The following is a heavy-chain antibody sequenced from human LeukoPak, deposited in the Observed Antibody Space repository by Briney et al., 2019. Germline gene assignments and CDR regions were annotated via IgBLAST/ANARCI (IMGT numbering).Heavy chain of an antibody. Sequence: SVKVSCKASGGTFSSYAISWVRQAPGQGLEWMGKIIPILDMANYAQKFQGRVTITADKSTSTAYMELSSLRSEDTAVYYCARRLRLGESYGMDVWGQGTTVTVSS. CDR2: IIPILDMA. V-gene: IGHV1-69*04. J-gene: IGHJ6*02. CDR3: ARRLRLGESYGMDV. D-gene: IGHD3-16*01. CDR1: GGTFSSYA.